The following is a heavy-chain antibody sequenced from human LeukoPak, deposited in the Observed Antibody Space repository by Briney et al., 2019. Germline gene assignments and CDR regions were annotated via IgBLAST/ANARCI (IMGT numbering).Heavy chain of an antibody. V-gene: IGHV3-66*01. CDR2: IYSGGST. D-gene: IGHD1-26*01. J-gene: IGHJ6*02. CDR3: AAVGASYYYYGMDV. Sequence: GGSLRLSCAASGFTFSSNYMSWVRQAPGKGLEWVSVIYSGGSTYYADSVKGRFTISRDNSKNTLYLQMNSLRAEDTAVYYCAAVGASYYYYGMDVWGQGTTVTVSS. CDR1: GFTFSSNY.